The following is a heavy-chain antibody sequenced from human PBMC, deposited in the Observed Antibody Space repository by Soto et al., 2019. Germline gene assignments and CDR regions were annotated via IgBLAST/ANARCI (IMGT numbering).Heavy chain of an antibody. CDR3: ASSNIAAAGFYYYGMDV. Sequence: SETLSPTCTVAGGSISSYYWSWIRQPPGNGLEWIGYIYYSGSTNYNPSLKSRVTISVDTSKNQFSLKLSSVTAADTAVYYCASSNIAAAGFYYYGMDVWGRGTTVT. CDR1: GGSISSYY. D-gene: IGHD6-13*01. V-gene: IGHV4-59*01. CDR2: IYYSGST. J-gene: IGHJ6*02.